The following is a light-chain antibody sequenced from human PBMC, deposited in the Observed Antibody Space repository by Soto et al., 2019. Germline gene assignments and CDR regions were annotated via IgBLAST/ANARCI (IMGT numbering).Light chain of an antibody. V-gene: IGKV1-39*01. CDR1: QSISSY. J-gene: IGKJ1*01. CDR2: GAS. CDR3: QQSYSAPWT. Sequence: DIQMTQSPSSLSASVGDRVTITCRASQSISSYLNWYQQKPGKVPKLLIYGASSVQSGVPSRFSGGGFGTDFTLTISSLQPEDYAAYYCQQSYSAPWTFGQGTEVEIK.